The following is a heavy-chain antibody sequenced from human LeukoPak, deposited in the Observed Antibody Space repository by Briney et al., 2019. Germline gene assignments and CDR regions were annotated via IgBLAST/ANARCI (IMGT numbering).Heavy chain of an antibody. CDR1: GSTFSTYW. J-gene: IGHJ1*01. Sequence: GGSLRLSCAASGSTFSTYWMTWVRQAPGKGLEWVANIKEDGSREYYVDSVQGRFTISRDNAKNSLYLQMDSLTAEDTAVYYCARDSPGYGAYVSWGQGTLVSVSS. D-gene: IGHD5-12*01. V-gene: IGHV3-7*01. CDR3: ARDSPGYGAYVS. CDR2: IKEDGSRE.